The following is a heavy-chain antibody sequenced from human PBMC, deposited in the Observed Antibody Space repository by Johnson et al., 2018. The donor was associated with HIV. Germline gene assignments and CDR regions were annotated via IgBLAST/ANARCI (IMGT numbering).Heavy chain of an antibody. V-gene: IGHV3-20*04. CDR1: GFTFDDYA. J-gene: IGHJ3*02. D-gene: IGHD2-2*01. CDR3: ARERRSTNTWYVRDAFDI. CDR2: FTWDGDRT. Sequence: VHLVESGGGVVRPGGSLRLSCAASGFTFDDYAMNWVRQAPGKGLEWVSGFTWDGDRTAYADSVKGRFTISRDNAKKSLYVQMNSLRAEDTALYYCARERRSTNTWYVRDAFDIWGQGKMVTVSS.